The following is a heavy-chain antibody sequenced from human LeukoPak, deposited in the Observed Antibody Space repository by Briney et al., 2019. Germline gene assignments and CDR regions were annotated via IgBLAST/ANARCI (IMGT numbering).Heavy chain of an antibody. Sequence: SVKVSCKASGGTFSSYAISWVRQAPGQGLEWMGGIIPIFGTANYAQKFQGRVTITADESTSTAYMELSSLRSEDTAVYYCARPAMMSYDAFDIWGQGTMVTVSS. V-gene: IGHV1-69*13. CDR1: GGTFSSYA. CDR2: IIPIFGTA. CDR3: ARPAMMSYDAFDI. J-gene: IGHJ3*02. D-gene: IGHD2-2*01.